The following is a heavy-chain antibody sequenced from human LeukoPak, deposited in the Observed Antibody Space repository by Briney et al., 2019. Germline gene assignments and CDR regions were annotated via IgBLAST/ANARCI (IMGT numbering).Heavy chain of an antibody. CDR1: GFTFSAFW. J-gene: IGHJ4*02. Sequence: GGSLRLSCAASGFTFSAFWMHWVRQAPGKGLVWVSRINSDGSSTTYADSVKGRFTVSRDNAKNTLYPQMDSLRAEDSAVYYCARGLVHDTSGYYSDYWGQGILVTVSS. CDR3: ARGLVHDTSGYYSDY. CDR2: INSDGSST. D-gene: IGHD3-22*01. V-gene: IGHV3-74*01.